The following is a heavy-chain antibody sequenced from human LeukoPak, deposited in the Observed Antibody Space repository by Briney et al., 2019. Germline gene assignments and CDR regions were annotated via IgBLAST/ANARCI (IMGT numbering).Heavy chain of an antibody. Sequence: SVKVSCKASGGTLSSYAISWVRQAPGQGLEWMGGIIPIFGTANYAQKFQGRVTITADESTSTAYMELSGLRSEDTAVYYCARDGIVGAAYYFDYWGQGTLVTVSS. CDR2: IIPIFGTA. CDR3: ARDGIVGAAYYFDY. CDR1: GGTLSSYA. V-gene: IGHV1-69*01. D-gene: IGHD1-26*01. J-gene: IGHJ4*02.